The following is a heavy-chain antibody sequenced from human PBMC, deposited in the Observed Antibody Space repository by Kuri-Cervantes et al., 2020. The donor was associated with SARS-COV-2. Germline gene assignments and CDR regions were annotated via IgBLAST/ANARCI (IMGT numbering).Heavy chain of an antibody. J-gene: IGHJ4*02. D-gene: IGHD6-6*01. Sequence: SETLSLTCAVSGYSISSGYYWGWIRQPPGKGLEWIGSIYHSGSTYYNPSLKSRVTISVDTSKNQFSLKLSSVTAADTAVYYCARDSKYSSSSSYFDYWGQGTLVTVSS. CDR1: GYSISSGYY. V-gene: IGHV4-38-2*02. CDR2: IYHSGST. CDR3: ARDSKYSSSSSYFDY.